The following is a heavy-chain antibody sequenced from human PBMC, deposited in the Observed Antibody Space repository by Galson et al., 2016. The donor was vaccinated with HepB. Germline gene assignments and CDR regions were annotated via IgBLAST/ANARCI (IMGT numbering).Heavy chain of an antibody. Sequence: SVKVSCKASGYTFSDFYIYWMRQAPGQGLEYMGIINPSDGSASSAQKFQGRLTIIRDTSTTTVYMELSRLTSDDTAVYYCARVPSSCWFIYFDPWGQGTLVTVSS. CDR2: INPSDGSA. J-gene: IGHJ5*02. CDR1: GYTFSDFY. D-gene: IGHD6-19*01. V-gene: IGHV1-46*01. CDR3: ARVPSSCWFIYFDP.